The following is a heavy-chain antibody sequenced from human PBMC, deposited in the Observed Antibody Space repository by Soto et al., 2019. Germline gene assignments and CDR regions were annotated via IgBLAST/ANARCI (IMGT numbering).Heavy chain of an antibody. CDR2: IYNGGGT. J-gene: IGHJ4*02. CDR1: GFTVSGNY. D-gene: IGHD5-12*01. Sequence: EVQLVETGGGLIQPGGSLRLSCAASGFTVSGNYMSWVRQAPGKGLEWVSVIYNGGGTYYADSVKSRFTISRDNSKNTLDLQKNSLRAEDTAVYYCASTRGSYYDYWGQGTLVTVSS. CDR3: ASTRGSYYDY. V-gene: IGHV3-53*02.